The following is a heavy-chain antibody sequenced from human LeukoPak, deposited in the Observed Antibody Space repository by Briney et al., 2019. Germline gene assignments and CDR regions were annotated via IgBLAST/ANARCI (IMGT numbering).Heavy chain of an antibody. J-gene: IGHJ4*02. CDR2: IKHDGSEE. CDR1: GFTFNIFW. D-gene: IGHD7-27*01. V-gene: IGHV3-7*04. CDR3: ARALGNSTGDY. Sequence: PGGSLRLSCAASGFTFNIFWMSWVRQAPGKGLEWVANIKHDGSEEYYGDSVRGRFTISRDNAKNSLILQMNSLRGEDTAVYYCARALGNSTGDYWGQGTLSPSRQ.